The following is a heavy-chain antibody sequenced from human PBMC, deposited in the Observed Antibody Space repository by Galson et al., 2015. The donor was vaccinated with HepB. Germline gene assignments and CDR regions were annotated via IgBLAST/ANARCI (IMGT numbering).Heavy chain of an antibody. Sequence: SVKVSCKASGYTFTDYYIHWVRQAPGQGLEWMGRINPNSGYTNYAEKFQGRVTMSVDTSKNHFSLKLSSVTATDTALYYCARVFSSGSYDGFDIWGQGTMVTVSS. J-gene: IGHJ3*02. CDR1: GYTFTDYY. D-gene: IGHD1-26*01. V-gene: IGHV1-2*06. CDR2: INPNSGYT. CDR3: ARVFSSGSYDGFDI.